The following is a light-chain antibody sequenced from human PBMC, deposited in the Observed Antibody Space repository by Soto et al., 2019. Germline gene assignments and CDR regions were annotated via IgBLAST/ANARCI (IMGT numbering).Light chain of an antibody. V-gene: IGKV1-12*01. CDR3: LQSNNFPWT. J-gene: IGKJ1*01. Sequence: DIQMTQFPSSVSASVGDRVIITCRASQSFSSWLAWYQQKPGKDPKLMISAASTMQTGVPSRFSGSSSGTDFTLTISSLQPEDFATYYCLQSNNFPWTFGQGTRVDIK. CDR2: AAS. CDR1: QSFSSW.